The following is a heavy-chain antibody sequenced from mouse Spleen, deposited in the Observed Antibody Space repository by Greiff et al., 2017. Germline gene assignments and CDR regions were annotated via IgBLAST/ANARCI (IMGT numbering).Heavy chain of an antibody. Sequence: QVQLQQPGAELVMPGASVKLSCKASGYTFTSYWMHWVKQRPGQGLEWIGEIDPSDSYTNYNQKFKGKATLTVDKSSSTAYMQLSSLTSEDSAVYYCARPRQLGLYFDYWGQGTTLTVSS. V-gene: IGHV1-69*01. CDR1: GYTFTSYW. CDR3: ARPRQLGLYFDY. D-gene: IGHD3-2*01. J-gene: IGHJ2*01. CDR2: IDPSDSYT.